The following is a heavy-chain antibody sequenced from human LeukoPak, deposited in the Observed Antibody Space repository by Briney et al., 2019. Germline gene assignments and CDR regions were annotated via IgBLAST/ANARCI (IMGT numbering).Heavy chain of an antibody. J-gene: IGHJ5*02. CDR1: RFTFSTSW. D-gene: IGHD5-24*01. Sequence: RGSLRLSCVASRFTFSTSWMSWGRPAPGERLGFVTGIKYDRTIKYYVASVNGRFTISRDTAKNSLYLQMNSLSADDTAVYYCARDLNWPGPWGQGTLVTVSS. CDR2: IKYDRTIK. CDR3: ARDLNWPGP. V-gene: IGHV3-7*04.